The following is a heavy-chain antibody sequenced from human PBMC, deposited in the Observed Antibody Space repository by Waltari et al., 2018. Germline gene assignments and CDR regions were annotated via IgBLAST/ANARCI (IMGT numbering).Heavy chain of an antibody. Sequence: QVQLVESGGGVVQPGRSLRLSCAASGFTFSSYGMHWVRQAPGKGLEWVAVIWYDGSNKYYADSVKGRFTISRDNSKNTLYLQMNSLRAEDTAVYYCAKDALWFGDLGGFFDYWGQGTLVTVSS. CDR3: AKDALWFGDLGGFFDY. D-gene: IGHD3-10*01. CDR1: GFTFSSYG. CDR2: IWYDGSNK. J-gene: IGHJ4*02. V-gene: IGHV3-33*06.